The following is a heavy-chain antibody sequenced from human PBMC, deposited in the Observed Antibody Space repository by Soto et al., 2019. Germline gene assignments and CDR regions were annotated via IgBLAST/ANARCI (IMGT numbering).Heavy chain of an antibody. CDR3: ARGVGSGSYYNQYNWFDP. CDR1: GYTFTSYA. J-gene: IGHJ5*02. Sequence: ASLKVSCKASGYTFTSYAMHWVRQAPGQRLEWMGWINAGNGNTKYSQKFQGRVTITRDTSASTAYMELSSLRSEDTAVYYCARGVGSGSYYNQYNWFDPWGQGTLVTVSS. V-gene: IGHV1-3*01. D-gene: IGHD3-10*01. CDR2: INAGNGNT.